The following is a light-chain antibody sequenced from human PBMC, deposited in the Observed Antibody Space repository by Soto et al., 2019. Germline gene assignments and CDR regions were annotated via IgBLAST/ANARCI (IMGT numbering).Light chain of an antibody. CDR1: QGINSR. J-gene: IGKJ1*01. CDR3: KQANSFPWT. V-gene: IGKV1-12*01. Sequence: DIQMTQSPSSVSESVGDRVIITCRASQGINSRLAWYQQKAGRAPKRLIYSASSLLSGVPSRFSGSASGTDFTLTISSLQPEDFATYYCKQANSFPWTFGQGTTVEIK. CDR2: SAS.